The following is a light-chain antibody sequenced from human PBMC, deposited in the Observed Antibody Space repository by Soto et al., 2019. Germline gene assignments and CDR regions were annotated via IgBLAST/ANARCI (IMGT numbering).Light chain of an antibody. CDR2: AAS. CDR1: QDITSA. J-gene: IGKJ5*01. CDR3: QQFNSYVIT. V-gene: IGKV1-13*02. Sequence: AIQLTQSPSSLSASVGDRVTITCRASQDITSALAWYQQKPGKAPNLLIYAASSLKSGVPSRFSGSGSGTDFTLTISSLQPEVFATYYCQQFNSYVITFGQGTRLETK.